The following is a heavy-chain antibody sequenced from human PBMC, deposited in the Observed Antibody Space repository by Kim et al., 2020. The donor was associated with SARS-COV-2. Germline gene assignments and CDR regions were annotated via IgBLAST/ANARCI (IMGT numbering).Heavy chain of an antibody. CDR3: ARRQFTSGWYYFDY. V-gene: IGHV3-74*01. D-gene: IGHD6-19*01. J-gene: IGHJ4*02. Sequence: YADSVKCRFTISRDNANNTLYLQMNSLRAEDTAVYYCARRQFTSGWYYFDYWGQGTLVTVSS.